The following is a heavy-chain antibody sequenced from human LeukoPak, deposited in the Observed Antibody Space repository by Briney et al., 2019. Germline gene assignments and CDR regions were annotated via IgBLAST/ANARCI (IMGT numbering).Heavy chain of an antibody. D-gene: IGHD6-13*01. CDR2: ISSSSSTI. V-gene: IGHV3-48*02. CDR1: GFTFSTYT. Sequence: GGSLRLSCAASGFTFSTYTMNWVRQAPGKGLDWVSYISSSSSTIYYADSVKGRFTISRDNANNSLYLQMNSLRDEDTAVYYCARARRYRSSWYHDYWGQGSLVTVSS. J-gene: IGHJ4*02. CDR3: ARARRYRSSWYHDY.